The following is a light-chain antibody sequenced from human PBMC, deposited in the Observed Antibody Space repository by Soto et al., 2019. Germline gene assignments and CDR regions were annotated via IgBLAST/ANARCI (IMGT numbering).Light chain of an antibody. Sequence: IVLTQSPGTLSLSPGERSTLSFSSSQSVSRSYLGWYQQKPGQAPRLLMYGASNRATGIPDRFSASGSGTEFTLTISGLQPDDFATYYCHQYNSYTWTFGQGTK. CDR2: GAS. V-gene: IGKV3-20*01. CDR1: QSVSRSY. CDR3: HQYNSYTWT. J-gene: IGKJ1*01.